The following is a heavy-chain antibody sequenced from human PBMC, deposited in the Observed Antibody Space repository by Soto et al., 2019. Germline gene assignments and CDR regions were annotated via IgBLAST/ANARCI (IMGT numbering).Heavy chain of an antibody. CDR1: GYSFTSHW. CDR2: IDPSDSYT. V-gene: IGHV5-10-1*01. CDR3: AIQTIYDILTGYRDYYYYYGMDV. J-gene: IGHJ6*02. Sequence: GESLKISCKGSGYSFTSHWISWVRQMPGKGLEWMGRIDPSDSYTNYSPSFQGHVTISADKSISTAYLQWSSLKASDTAMYYCAIQTIYDILTGYRDYYYYYGMDVWGQGTTVTVSS. D-gene: IGHD3-9*01.